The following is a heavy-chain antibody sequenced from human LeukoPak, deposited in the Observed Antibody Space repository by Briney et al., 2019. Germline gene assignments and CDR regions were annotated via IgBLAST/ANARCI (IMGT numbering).Heavy chain of an antibody. Sequence: PSETLSLTCAVSGGSISSSNWWSWVRQPPGKGLEWIGEIYHSGSTNYNPSLKSRVTISVDKSKNQFSLKLSSVTAADTAVYYCAGTVGDLVPYYFDYWGQGTLVTVSS. CDR3: AGTVGDLVPYYFDY. D-gene: IGHD4-17*01. CDR1: GGSISSSNW. CDR2: IYHSGST. J-gene: IGHJ4*02. V-gene: IGHV4-4*02.